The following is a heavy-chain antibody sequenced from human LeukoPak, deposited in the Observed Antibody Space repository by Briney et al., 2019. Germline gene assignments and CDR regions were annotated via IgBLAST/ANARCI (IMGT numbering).Heavy chain of an antibody. D-gene: IGHD6-6*01. J-gene: IGHJ4*02. CDR1: GFTFSSYW. V-gene: IGHV3-74*01. Sequence: PGGSLRLSCAASGFTFSSYWMHWVRQAPGKGLVWVSRINSDRSSTSHADSVKGRFTISRDNAKNTLYLQMNSLRVEDTAVYYCASEDRNSSYYFDYWGQGTLVTVSS. CDR3: ASEDRNSSYYFDY. CDR2: INSDRSST.